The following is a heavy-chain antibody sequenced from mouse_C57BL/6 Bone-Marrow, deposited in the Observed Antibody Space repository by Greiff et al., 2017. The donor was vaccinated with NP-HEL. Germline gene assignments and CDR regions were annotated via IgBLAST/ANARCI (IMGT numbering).Heavy chain of an antibody. CDR3: ARTYYGSSSWFAY. V-gene: IGHV1-55*01. CDR2: IYPGSGST. Sequence: QVQLQQSGAELVKPGASVKMSCKASGYTFTSYWITWVKQGPGQGLEWIGDIYPGSGSTNYNEKFKSKATLTVDTSSSTAYMQLSSLTSEDSAVYYCARTYYGSSSWFAYWGQGTLVTVSA. D-gene: IGHD1-1*01. CDR1: GYTFTSYW. J-gene: IGHJ3*01.